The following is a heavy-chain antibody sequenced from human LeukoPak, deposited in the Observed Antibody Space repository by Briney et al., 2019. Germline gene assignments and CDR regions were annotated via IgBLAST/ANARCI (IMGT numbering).Heavy chain of an antibody. Sequence: GSLLLSCAASGFTFSSYAMHWVRQAPGKGLEWVAVISYDGSNKYYADSVKGRFTISRDNSKNTLYLQMNSLRAEDTAVYYCARDGFPYYYDSSGYSPHYWGQGTLVTVSS. V-gene: IGHV3-30-3*01. J-gene: IGHJ4*02. D-gene: IGHD3-22*01. CDR3: ARDGFPYYYDSSGYSPHY. CDR1: GFTFSSYA. CDR2: ISYDGSNK.